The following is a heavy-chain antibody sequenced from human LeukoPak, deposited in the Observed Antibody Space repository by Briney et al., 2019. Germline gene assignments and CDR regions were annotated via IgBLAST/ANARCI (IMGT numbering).Heavy chain of an antibody. CDR3: ASNSPAFDF. Sequence: PSETLSLTCAVPGHSISSSWYWGWVRQPPGKGLEWIGSIYHSGSTYYNSSFKSRVTISVDTSKNQFSLKLNSMTAADTAVYYCASNSPAFDFWGQGTLVTVSS. CDR2: IYHSGST. D-gene: IGHD2-2*01. V-gene: IGHV4-38-2*01. CDR1: GHSISSSWY. J-gene: IGHJ4*02.